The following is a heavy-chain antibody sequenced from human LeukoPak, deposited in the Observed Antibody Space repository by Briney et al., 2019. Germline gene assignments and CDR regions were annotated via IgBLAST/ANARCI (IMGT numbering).Heavy chain of an antibody. CDR2: IQYDGSNK. Sequence: PGGSLRLSCAASGFSFSSYGMQWVRQAPGKGLERVAFIQYDGSNKYYAESVKGRFTISRDNSKNTLYLQMNSLRAEDTAVYYCARDRADAFDIWGQGTMVTVSS. J-gene: IGHJ3*02. V-gene: IGHV3-30*02. CDR3: ARDRADAFDI. CDR1: GFSFSSYG.